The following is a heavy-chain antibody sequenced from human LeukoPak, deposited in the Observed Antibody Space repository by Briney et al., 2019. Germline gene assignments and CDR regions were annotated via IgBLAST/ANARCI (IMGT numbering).Heavy chain of an antibody. CDR2: IYYSGST. D-gene: IGHD1-1*01. V-gene: IGHV4-31*03. J-gene: IGHJ3*02. CDR1: GGSISSGGYY. CDR3: ARSLEGAFDI. Sequence: SETLSLTCTVSGGSISSGGYYWSWIRQHPGKGLEWIGYIYYSGSTYYNPSLKSRVTISVDTSRNQFSLKLSSVTAADTAVYYCARSLEGAFDIWGQGTMVTVSS.